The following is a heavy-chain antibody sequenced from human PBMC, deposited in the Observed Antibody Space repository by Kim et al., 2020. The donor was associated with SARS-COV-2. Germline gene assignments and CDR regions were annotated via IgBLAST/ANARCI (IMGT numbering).Heavy chain of an antibody. CDR3: TSEYYYDSSGYRYSNHCYYGMDV. CDR1: GFTFSNAW. Sequence: GGSLRLSCAASGFTFSNAWMSWVRQAPGKGLEWVGRIKSKTDGGTTDYAAPVKGRFTISRDDSKNTLYLQMNSLKTEDTAVYYCTSEYYYDSSGYRYSNHCYYGMDVWGQGTTVTVSS. D-gene: IGHD3-22*01. CDR2: IKSKTDGGTT. J-gene: IGHJ6*02. V-gene: IGHV3-15*01.